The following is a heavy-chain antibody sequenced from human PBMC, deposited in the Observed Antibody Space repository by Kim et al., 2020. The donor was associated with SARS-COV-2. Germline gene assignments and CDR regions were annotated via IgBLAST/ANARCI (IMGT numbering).Heavy chain of an antibody. V-gene: IGHV3-30*04. CDR2: VSYGGTTI. D-gene: IGHD6-13*01. Sequence: GGSLRLSCAASGFTFSNFAMHWVRQAPGEGLEWVAIVSYGGTTIYYADSVKGRFTISRDNSKNTLYLQMNSLRVDGTAVYYCARELRASWILVADGVESDAFDVWGQGTMVTVSS. J-gene: IGHJ3*01. CDR3: ARELRASWILVADGVESDAFDV. CDR1: GFTFSNFA.